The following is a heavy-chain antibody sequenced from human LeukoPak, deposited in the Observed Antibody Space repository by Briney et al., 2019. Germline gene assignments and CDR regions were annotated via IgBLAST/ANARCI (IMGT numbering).Heavy chain of an antibody. V-gene: IGHV1-8*03. Sequence: ASVKVSCKASGYTFTSYDINWVRQATGQGLEWMGWMNPNSGNTGYAQKFQGRVTITRSTSISTAYMELSSLRSEDTAVYYCARESLDFWSGYPSYMDVWGKGTTVTVSS. J-gene: IGHJ6*03. D-gene: IGHD3-3*01. CDR1: GYTFTSYD. CDR3: ARESLDFWSGYPSYMDV. CDR2: MNPNSGNT.